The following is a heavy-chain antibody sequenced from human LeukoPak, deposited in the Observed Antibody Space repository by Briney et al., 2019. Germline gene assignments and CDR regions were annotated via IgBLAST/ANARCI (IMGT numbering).Heavy chain of an antibody. CDR2: IRSKANSYVT. Sequence: PGGSLRPSCATSGFTFSGSTIHWVRQAPGKGLEWIGHIRSKANSYVTIYGASVKGRFTISRDDSKNTAYLHMNSLKTEDTAVYYCVGDGHSNTGMNYWGQGTLVTVSS. J-gene: IGHJ4*02. CDR1: GFTFSGST. D-gene: IGHD2/OR15-2a*01. CDR3: VGDGHSNTGMNY. V-gene: IGHV3-73*01.